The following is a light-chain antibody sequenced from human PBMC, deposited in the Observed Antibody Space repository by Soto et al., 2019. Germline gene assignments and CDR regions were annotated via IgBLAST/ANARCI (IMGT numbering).Light chain of an antibody. CDR2: GHN. J-gene: IGLJ3*02. Sequence: QSVLTQPPSVSGAPGQRVTISCTGSSSNIGAGYDVDWYQQFPGTAPKLLIYGHNTRPSGVPDRFSGSKSGTSASLTITGLQAEDEADYFCQAYDSRLSGSVFGGGTKLTVL. CDR3: QAYDSRLSGSV. V-gene: IGLV1-40*01. CDR1: SSNIGAGYD.